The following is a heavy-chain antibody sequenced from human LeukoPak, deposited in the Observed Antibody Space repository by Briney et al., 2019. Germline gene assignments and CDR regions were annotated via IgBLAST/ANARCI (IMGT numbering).Heavy chain of an antibody. V-gene: IGHV3-23*01. D-gene: IGHD1-1*01. CDR1: GFTFSSYA. CDR2: ISGSGGSI. CDR3: AKVSRPDWKLGWVEH. J-gene: IGHJ5*02. Sequence: GGSLRLSCAASGFTFSSYAMNWVRQAPGKGLDWVSGISGSGGSIYFADSVKGRFTISRDNSQNTLYLHMNHLRIEDTAKNYRAKVSRPDWKLGWVEHRGQGTLGTVSS.